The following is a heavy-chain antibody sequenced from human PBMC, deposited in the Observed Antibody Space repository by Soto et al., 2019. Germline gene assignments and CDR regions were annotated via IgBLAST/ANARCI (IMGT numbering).Heavy chain of an antibody. CDR1: GGSISSGGYY. Sequence: SETLSLTCTVSGGSISSGGYYWGWIRQHPGKGLEWIGYIYYSGSTYYNPSLKSRVTISVDTSKNQFSLKLSSVTAADTAVYYCARVKRGYSGYDPTVKYHFDYWGQGTLVTVSS. CDR2: IYYSGST. V-gene: IGHV4-31*03. D-gene: IGHD5-12*01. CDR3: ARVKRGYSGYDPTVKYHFDY. J-gene: IGHJ4*02.